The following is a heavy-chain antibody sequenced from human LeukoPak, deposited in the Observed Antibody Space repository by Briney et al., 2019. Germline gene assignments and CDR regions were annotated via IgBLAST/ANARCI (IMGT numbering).Heavy chain of an antibody. Sequence: GGSLRLSCAASGFTFSSYGMHWVRQAPGKGLQWVAVIWYDGSNKYYADSVKGRFTISRDNSKNTLYLQMNSLRAEDTAVYYCARGDYYGSRGDYWGQGTLVTVSS. CDR3: ARGDYYGSRGDY. CDR2: IWYDGSNK. D-gene: IGHD3-10*01. CDR1: GFTFSSYG. J-gene: IGHJ4*02. V-gene: IGHV3-33*01.